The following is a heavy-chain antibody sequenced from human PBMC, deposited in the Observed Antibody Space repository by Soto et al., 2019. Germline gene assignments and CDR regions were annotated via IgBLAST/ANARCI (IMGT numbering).Heavy chain of an antibody. Sequence: QVQLVQSGADVKKPGASVKVSCKASGYTFTSYGINWVRQAPGQGLEWMGWINAYNGNTNYAQKRQGRVTMTTHTSTSTAYMELRSLRSDDTAVSYCARITGGAMDYWGQGTLVTVSS. CDR2: INAYNGNT. J-gene: IGHJ4*02. D-gene: IGHD3-16*01. CDR1: GYTFTSYG. CDR3: ARITGGAMDY. V-gene: IGHV1-18*01.